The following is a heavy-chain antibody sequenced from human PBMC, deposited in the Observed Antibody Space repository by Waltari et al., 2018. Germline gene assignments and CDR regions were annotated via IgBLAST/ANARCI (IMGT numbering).Heavy chain of an antibody. D-gene: IGHD1-20*01. Sequence: QVQLQESGPGLVKPSETLSLTCTVSGGSIRSYYWSWIRQPPGKGLEWIGYFYYSGSTNYNPSLKSRVTISVDTSKNQFSLKLSSVTAADTAVYYCASSITGSRPPWFDYWGQGTLVTVSS. CDR2: FYYSGST. V-gene: IGHV4-59*01. J-gene: IGHJ4*02. CDR1: GGSIRSYY. CDR3: ASSITGSRPPWFDY.